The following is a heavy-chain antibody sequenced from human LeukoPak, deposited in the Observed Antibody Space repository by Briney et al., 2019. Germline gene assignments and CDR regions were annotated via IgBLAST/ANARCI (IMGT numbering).Heavy chain of an antibody. CDR2: INPSGGST. D-gene: IGHD3-9*01. J-gene: IGHJ4*02. CDR1: GYTFTSYY. V-gene: IGHV1-46*01. CDR3: ARDWGSERDLLTGYYIY. Sequence: ASVKVSCKTSGYTFTSYYMHWVRQAPGQGLDWMGIINPSGGSTSYAQKFQGRVTMTRDTSTSTVYMELSSLRSEVTAVYYCARDWGSERDLLTGYYIYWGQGTLVTVSS.